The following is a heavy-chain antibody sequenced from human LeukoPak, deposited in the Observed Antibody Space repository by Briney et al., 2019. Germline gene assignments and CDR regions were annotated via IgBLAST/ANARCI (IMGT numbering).Heavy chain of an antibody. CDR2: IRFDGSNK. D-gene: IGHD3-3*01. CDR1: GFTFSTYA. CDR3: TKEVAVTMIFGVIRPPAEAFDM. J-gene: IGHJ3*02. V-gene: IGHV3-30*02. Sequence: GGSLRLSCAASGFTFSTYAMHWVRQAPGKGLEWVAFIRFDGSNKYYADSVKGRFTISRDNSKNTLFLQMNSLRAEDTAVYYCTKEVAVTMIFGVIRPPAEAFDMWGHGTMVTVSS.